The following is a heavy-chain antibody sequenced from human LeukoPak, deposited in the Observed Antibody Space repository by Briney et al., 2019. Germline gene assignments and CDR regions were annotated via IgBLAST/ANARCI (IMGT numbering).Heavy chain of an antibody. CDR2: ISYDERNK. V-gene: IGHV3-30*18. D-gene: IGHD6-25*01. J-gene: IGHJ4*02. CDR1: GFTFSSYG. CDR3: AKGKYSSGWYIDY. Sequence: GGSLTLSCAASGFTFSSYGMHWVRQAPGTGLEWVAIISYDERNKYYADSVKGRFTISRDKSKNTLYLQMNSLRPDDTAVYYCAKGKYSSGWYIDYWGQGTPVTVSS.